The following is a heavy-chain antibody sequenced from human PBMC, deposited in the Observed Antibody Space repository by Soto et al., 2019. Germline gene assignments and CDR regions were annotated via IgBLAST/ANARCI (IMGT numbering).Heavy chain of an antibody. Sequence: GRLQRVPCGAAECKFGNYGGLWIRHVQGKGLEWVSGLYGSGRGIHYADSVKGRLTISRDNAKNALYLQMNSLRVEDTAVYYCAAYCYTMTCTHFHGYSWGQGTQVTVSS. J-gene: IGHJ5*02. CDR3: AAYCYTMTCTHFHGYS. V-gene: IGHV3-23*01. D-gene: IGHD3-16*02. CDR1: ECKFGNYG. CDR2: LYGSGRGI.